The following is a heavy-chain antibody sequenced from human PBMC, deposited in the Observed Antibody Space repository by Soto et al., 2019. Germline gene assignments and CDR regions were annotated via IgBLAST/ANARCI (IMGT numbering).Heavy chain of an antibody. V-gene: IGHV3-23*01. D-gene: IGHD2-8*01. CDR2: ISGSADTT. CDR3: AKTRGAMIYAISVYGMDV. CDR1: GFSFSSFA. J-gene: IGHJ6*02. Sequence: VQLLESGGGFIHPGGPLRLSGAASGFSFSSFAMNWVRRAPGKGLEGVSTISGSADTTFYADSVKGRFPISRDNSKSTLYLQINSLRPEDTAVYYCAKTRGAMIYAISVYGMDVWGQGTTVTVSS.